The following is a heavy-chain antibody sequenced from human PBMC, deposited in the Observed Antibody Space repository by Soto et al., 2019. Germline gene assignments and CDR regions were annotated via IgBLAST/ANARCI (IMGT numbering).Heavy chain of an antibody. CDR3: ARDGVYLDYGMDV. D-gene: IGHD6-13*01. CDR2: IYYSGGT. J-gene: IGHJ6*02. V-gene: IGHV4-59*01. CDR1: GGSISSNY. Sequence: SETLSLTCIVSGGSISSNYWSWIRQPPGKGLEWIGYIYYSGGTTYNPSLQSRVTITVDTSKNQFSLRLNYVTAADTAVYYCARDGVYLDYGMDVWGQGTTVTVSS.